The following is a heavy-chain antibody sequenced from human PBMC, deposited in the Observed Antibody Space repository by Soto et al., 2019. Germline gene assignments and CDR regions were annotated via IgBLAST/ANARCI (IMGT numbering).Heavy chain of an antibody. Sequence: ETLSLTGSVYGGAFSDYRWDWNVVRQPPVTGLGWIGEINHSGSTSHNPSLKSGVTLSLDTCKNQFSLILTSVTAADTDVYYCARGALNYDLWSAPINGGMDVWGQATTVTASS. CDR1: GGAFSDYR. V-gene: IGHV4-34*01. D-gene: IGHD3-3*01. J-gene: IGHJ6*02. CDR3: ARGALNYDLWSAPINGGMDV. CDR2: INHSGST.